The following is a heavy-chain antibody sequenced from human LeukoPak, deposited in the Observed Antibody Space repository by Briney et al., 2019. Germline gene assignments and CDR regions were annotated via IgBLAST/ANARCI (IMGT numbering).Heavy chain of an antibody. Sequence: GGSLRLSCAASGFTFSSYGMHWVRQAPGKGLEWVAVISYDGSNKYYADSVKGRFTISRDNSKNTLYLQMNSLRAEDTAVYYCARDLGDASGSLDYWGQGTLVTVSS. CDR1: GFTFSSYG. J-gene: IGHJ4*02. CDR3: ARDLGDASGSLDY. D-gene: IGHD3-10*01. V-gene: IGHV3-30*03. CDR2: ISYDGSNK.